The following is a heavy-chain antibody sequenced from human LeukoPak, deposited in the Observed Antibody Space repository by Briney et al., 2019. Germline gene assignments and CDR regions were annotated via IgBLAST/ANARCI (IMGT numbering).Heavy chain of an antibody. D-gene: IGHD5-18*01. Sequence: PGGSLRLSCAASGFTFSSYGMHWVRQAPGKGLEWVAFIRYDGSNKYYADSVKGRFTISRDNSKNTLYLQMNSLRAEDTAVYYCAKDNRDSYGYPHMDVWGKGTTVTISS. V-gene: IGHV3-30*02. CDR2: IRYDGSNK. CDR1: GFTFSSYG. J-gene: IGHJ6*03. CDR3: AKDNRDSYGYPHMDV.